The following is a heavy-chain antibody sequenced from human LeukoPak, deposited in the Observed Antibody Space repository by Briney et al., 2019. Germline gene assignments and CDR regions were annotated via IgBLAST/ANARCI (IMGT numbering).Heavy chain of an antibody. Sequence: ASAKVSCKASGYTFTGYYMHWVRQAPGQGLEWMGRINPNSGGTNYAQKFQGRVTMTRDTSISTAYMELSRLRSDDTAVYYCARDRVGSGWSFDYWGQGTLVTVSS. CDR1: GYTFTGYY. V-gene: IGHV1-2*02. CDR2: INPNSGGT. D-gene: IGHD6-13*01. CDR3: ARDRVGSGWSFDY. J-gene: IGHJ4*02.